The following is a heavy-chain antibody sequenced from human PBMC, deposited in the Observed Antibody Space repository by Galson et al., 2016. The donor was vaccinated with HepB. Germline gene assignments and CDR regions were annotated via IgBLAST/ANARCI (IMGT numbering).Heavy chain of an antibody. D-gene: IGHD6-19*01. CDR2: MNPNNGNT. CDR3: ARHTGNGWPFYFNY. Sequence: SVKVSCKASGYTFTNYDINWVRQASGQGLEWMGWMNPNNGNTGYSQKFQGRVTMTRNTSISTAYMELSSLRSEDTAVYFWARHTGNGWPFYFNYWGQGILVTVSS. CDR1: GYTFTNYD. V-gene: IGHV1-8*01. J-gene: IGHJ4*02.